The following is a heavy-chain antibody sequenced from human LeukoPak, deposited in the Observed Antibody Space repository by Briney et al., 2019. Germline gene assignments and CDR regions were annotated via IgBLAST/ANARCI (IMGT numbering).Heavy chain of an antibody. J-gene: IGHJ4*02. CDR1: GFTASSNY. V-gene: IGHV3-21*01. CDR3: ARATTEAGISATGTGY. CDR2: IGGSGDYI. D-gene: IGHD6-13*01. Sequence: GGSLRLSCAASGFTASSNYMSWVRQAPGKGLEWVSSIGGSGDYIYYADSVKGRFTISRDNAKNSLYLQMNSLRAEDTAVYYCARATTEAGISATGTGYWGQGTLVTVSS.